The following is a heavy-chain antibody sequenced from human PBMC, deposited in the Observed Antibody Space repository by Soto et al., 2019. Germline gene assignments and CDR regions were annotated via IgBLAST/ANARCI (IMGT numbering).Heavy chain of an antibody. CDR3: ARDGARGSSSWLYYYYYGMDV. CDR2: ISYDGSNK. V-gene: IGHV3-30-3*01. CDR1: GFTFSSYA. D-gene: IGHD6-13*01. Sequence: GGSLRLSCAASGFTFSSYAMHWVRQAPGKGLKWVAVISYDGSNKYYADSVKGRFTISRDNSKNTLYLQMNSLRAEDTAVYYCARDGARGSSSWLYYYYYGMDVWGQGTTVTVSS. J-gene: IGHJ6*02.